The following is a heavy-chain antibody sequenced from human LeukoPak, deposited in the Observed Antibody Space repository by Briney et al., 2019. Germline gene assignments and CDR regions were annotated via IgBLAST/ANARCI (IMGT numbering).Heavy chain of an antibody. V-gene: IGHV3-21*01. CDR3: ARDLGGGGIFDY. D-gene: IGHD3-16*01. Sequence: GSLRLSCAASGFTFSSYSMNWVRQAPGKGLEWVSSISSSNSYIYYAVSVKGRLTISRDNAKNSLYLQMNSLRAEDTAVYYCARDLGGGGIFDYWGQGTLVTVSS. J-gene: IGHJ4*02. CDR1: GFTFSSYS. CDR2: ISSSNSYI.